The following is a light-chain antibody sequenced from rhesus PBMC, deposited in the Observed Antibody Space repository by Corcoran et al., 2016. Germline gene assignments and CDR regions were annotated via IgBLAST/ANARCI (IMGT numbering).Light chain of an antibody. CDR1: QGISNW. V-gene: IGKV1-33*02. CDR3: QQHNSSALT. CDR2: AAC. J-gene: IGKJ4*01. Sequence: DIQMTQSPSSLSAFVGDRVTITCQSSQGISNWLAWYQQKPGKAPKLLIYAACSLQSGVPSRVSGSGAGTEFTLTHSSLQPEDFATYYCQQHNSSALTLGEGTKVELK.